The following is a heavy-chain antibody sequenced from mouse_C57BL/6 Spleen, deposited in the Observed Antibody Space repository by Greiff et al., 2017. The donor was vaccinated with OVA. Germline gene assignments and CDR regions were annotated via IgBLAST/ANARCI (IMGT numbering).Heavy chain of an antibody. J-gene: IGHJ3*01. V-gene: IGHV1-81*01. Sequence: LQESGAELARPGASVKLSCKASGYTFTSYGISWVKQRTGQGLEWIGEIYPRSGNTYYNEKFKGKATLTADKSSSTAYMELRSLTSEDSAVYFCARSTTEPFAYWGQGTLVTVSA. CDR3: ARSTTEPFAY. D-gene: IGHD6-1*01. CDR1: GYTFTSYG. CDR2: IYPRSGNT.